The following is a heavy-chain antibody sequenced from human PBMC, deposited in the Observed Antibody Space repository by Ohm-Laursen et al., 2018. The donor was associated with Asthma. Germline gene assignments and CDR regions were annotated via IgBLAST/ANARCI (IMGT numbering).Heavy chain of an antibody. D-gene: IGHD6-13*01. CDR3: AKDRYSSSWYHFDY. J-gene: IGHJ4*02. CDR1: GFNFGTYG. CDR2: ISYDGSNK. V-gene: IGHV3-30*18. Sequence: SSLRLSCSAFGFNFGTYGMHWVRQAPGKGLEWVAVISYDGSNKYYADSVKGRFTISRDNSKNTLYLQMNSLRAEDTAVYYCAKDRYSSSWYHFDYWGQGTLVTVSS.